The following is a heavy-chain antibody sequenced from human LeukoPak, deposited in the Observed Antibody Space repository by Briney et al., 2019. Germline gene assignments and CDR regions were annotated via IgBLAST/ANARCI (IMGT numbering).Heavy chain of an antibody. CDR1: GFPFSIYW. D-gene: IGHD3-10*01. Sequence: PGGSLILSCAASGFPFSIYWMTWVRQAPGKGLEWVANIKPDGSEKYYVDSANGRFTISRDNAKNSLYLQMNSLRAEDTAVYYCVRGSSGTVVRGVSWAWFDPWGQGTLVSVSS. CDR2: IKPDGSEK. CDR3: VRGSSGTVVRGVSWAWFDP. J-gene: IGHJ5*02. V-gene: IGHV3-7*05.